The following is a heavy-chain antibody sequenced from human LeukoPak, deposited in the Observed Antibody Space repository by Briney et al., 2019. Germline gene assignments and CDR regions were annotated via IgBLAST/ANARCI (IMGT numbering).Heavy chain of an antibody. CDR2: INLGGST. J-gene: IGHJ5*02. D-gene: IGHD3-22*01. CDR3: AGEENYYDSSGYYLP. V-gene: IGHV4-34*01. CDR1: GGSFSEYY. Sequence: ETLSLTCAVYGGSFSEYYWSWIRQSPGKGLEWIGEINLGGSTNYNPSLKSRVTISVDTSKNQFSLKLSSVTAADTAVYYCAGEENYYDSSGYYLPWGQGTLVTVSS.